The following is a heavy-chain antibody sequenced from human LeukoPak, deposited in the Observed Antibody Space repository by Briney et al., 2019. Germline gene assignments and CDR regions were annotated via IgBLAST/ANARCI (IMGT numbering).Heavy chain of an antibody. CDR3: ARVVVPAAFNWYFDL. D-gene: IGHD2-2*01. J-gene: IGHJ2*01. V-gene: IGHV1-8*03. CDR1: GYTFTSYD. CDR2: MNPNSGNT. Sequence: GASVNVSCKASGYTFTSYDINWVRQATGQGLEWMGWMNPNSGNTGYAQKFQGRVTITRNTSISTAYMELSSLRSEDTAVYYCARVVVPAAFNWYFDLWGRGTLVTVSS.